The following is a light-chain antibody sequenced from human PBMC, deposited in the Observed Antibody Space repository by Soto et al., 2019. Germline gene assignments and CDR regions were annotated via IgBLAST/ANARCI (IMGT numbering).Light chain of an antibody. CDR2: DAS. J-gene: IGKJ1*01. CDR3: QQRSSWPWT. Sequence: EIVLTQSPATLSLSPGERATLSCRASQSVRSSLAWYQQKPGQAPRLLIYDASNRATGIPGRFSGSGSGTDFTLTISNLEPEDFAVYYCQQRSSWPWTFGQGAKVEIK. CDR1: QSVRSS. V-gene: IGKV3-11*01.